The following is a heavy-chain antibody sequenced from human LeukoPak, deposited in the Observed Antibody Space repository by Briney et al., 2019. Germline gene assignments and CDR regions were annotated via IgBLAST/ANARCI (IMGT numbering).Heavy chain of an antibody. J-gene: IGHJ2*01. Sequence: GRSLRLSCAASGFTFSSYAMHWVRQAPGKGLEWVAVISYDGSNKYYADSVRGRFTISRDNSKNTLYLQMNSLRAEDTAVYYCAREPPREYYYDSSGYYYDWYFDLWGRGTLVTVSS. D-gene: IGHD3-22*01. CDR2: ISYDGSNK. CDR1: GFTFSSYA. V-gene: IGHV3-30-3*01. CDR3: AREPPREYYYDSSGYYYDWYFDL.